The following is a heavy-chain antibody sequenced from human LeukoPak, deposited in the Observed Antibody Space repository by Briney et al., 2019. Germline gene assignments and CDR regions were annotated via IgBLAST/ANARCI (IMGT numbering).Heavy chain of an antibody. Sequence: SETLSLTCAVSGGSITTYYWTWIRQPPGQALEWIGYIYYTGNTKYNPSLESRVTMSIDTSKNEFSLKIYSVNAADTAVYYCARHSAVAAHFDYWGQGTLVTVSS. J-gene: IGHJ4*02. V-gene: IGHV4-59*01. D-gene: IGHD6-19*01. CDR1: GGSITTYY. CDR2: IYYTGNT. CDR3: ARHSAVAAHFDY.